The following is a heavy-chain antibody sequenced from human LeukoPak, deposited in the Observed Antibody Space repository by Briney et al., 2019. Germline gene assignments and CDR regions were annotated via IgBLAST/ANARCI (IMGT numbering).Heavy chain of an antibody. J-gene: IGHJ4*02. CDR1: GGSINNYY. D-gene: IGHD6-13*01. V-gene: IGHV4-59*01. CDR2: IYYSGST. Sequence: SETLSLTCTVSGGSINNYYWSWIRQPPGKGLEWIGYIYYSGSTNYNPSLKSRVTISVDTSKNQFSLRLSSVTAADTAVYYCARGNVDIVAAGTFDSWGQGTLVTVSS. CDR3: ARGNVDIVAAGTFDS.